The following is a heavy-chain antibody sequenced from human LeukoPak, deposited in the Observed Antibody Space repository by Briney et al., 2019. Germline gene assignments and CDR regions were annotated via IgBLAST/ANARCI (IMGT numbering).Heavy chain of an antibody. CDR2: ISGTGSNT. J-gene: IGHJ5*02. D-gene: IGHD3-10*01. Sequence: GGSLRLSCAASGFTFSGYAMTWVRQAPEKGLEWVSTISGTGSNTYYADSVKGRFTISRDNSKNTVYLQMNSLRADDTAVYYCAKLDYYDSGFRWFDPWGQGTLVTVSS. V-gene: IGHV3-23*01. CDR1: GFTFSGYA. CDR3: AKLDYYDSGFRWFDP.